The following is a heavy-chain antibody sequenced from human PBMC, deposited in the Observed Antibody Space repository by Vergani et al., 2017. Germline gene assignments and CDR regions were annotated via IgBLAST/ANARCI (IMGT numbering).Heavy chain of an antibody. V-gene: IGHV3-48*03. CDR1: GFTFSSYE. CDR3: ARAENPYDILTGYLFYRPYFQH. D-gene: IGHD3-9*01. Sequence: EVQLVESGGGLVQPGGSLRLSCAASGFTFSSYEMNWVRQAPGKGLEWVSYISSSGSTIYYADSVKGRFTISRDNAKNSLYLQMNSLRAEDTAVYYCARAENPYDILTGYLFYRPYFQHWGQGTLVTVSS. CDR2: ISSSGSTI. J-gene: IGHJ1*01.